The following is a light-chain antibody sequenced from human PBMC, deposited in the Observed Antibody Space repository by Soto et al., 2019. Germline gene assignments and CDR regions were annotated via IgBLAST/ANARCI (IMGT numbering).Light chain of an antibody. Sequence: EVVMTQSPATLSVSPGERAILSCRASQSVAGSLAWYQQKPGQAPRLLIYDISTRAAAIPARFSGSGSGTDFTLTVSSLEPEDFALYYCHQRQSWPRTFGQGTKVDI. V-gene: IGKV3-11*01. CDR2: DIS. CDR3: HQRQSWPRT. J-gene: IGKJ1*01. CDR1: QSVAGS.